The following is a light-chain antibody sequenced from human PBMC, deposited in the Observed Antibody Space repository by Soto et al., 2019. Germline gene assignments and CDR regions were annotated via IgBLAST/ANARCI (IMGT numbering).Light chain of an antibody. Sequence: QSVLTQPASVSGSPGQSITISCTGTSSDVATYNSVSWYQHHPGKAPKLMIYDVNDRPSGISDRFSGSKSGNTASLTISGLQAEDEADYYCSSYTSSTTPHVVFGGGTKLTVL. CDR2: DVN. J-gene: IGLJ2*01. CDR1: SSDVATYNS. CDR3: SSYTSSTTPHVV. V-gene: IGLV2-14*03.